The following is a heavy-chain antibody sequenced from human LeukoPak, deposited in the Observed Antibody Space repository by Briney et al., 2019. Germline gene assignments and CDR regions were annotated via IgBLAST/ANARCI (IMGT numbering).Heavy chain of an antibody. CDR3: ARERVGIAVAGRAGEFDY. CDR2: IYTSGST. D-gene: IGHD6-19*01. Sequence: SETLSLTCTVSGGSISSYYWSWIRQPAGKGLEWIGRIYTSGSTNYNPSLKSRVTMSVDMSKNQFSLKLSSVTAADTAVYYCARERVGIAVAGRAGEFDYWGQGTLVTVSS. V-gene: IGHV4-4*07. CDR1: GGSISSYY. J-gene: IGHJ4*02.